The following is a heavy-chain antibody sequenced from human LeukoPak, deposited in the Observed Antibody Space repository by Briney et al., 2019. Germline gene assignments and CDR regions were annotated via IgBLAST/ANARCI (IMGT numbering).Heavy chain of an antibody. CDR1: GYTFTNNY. Sequence: ASVKVSCKASGYTFTNNYLHWVRQAPGQGLEWMGMIYPRDGSTSYAQNFQGRVTVTRDTSTTTVHMELRGLRSEDAAVYYCARDQEGFDYWGQGTVVTVSS. CDR2: IYPRDGST. V-gene: IGHV1-46*01. CDR3: ARDQEGFDY. J-gene: IGHJ4*02.